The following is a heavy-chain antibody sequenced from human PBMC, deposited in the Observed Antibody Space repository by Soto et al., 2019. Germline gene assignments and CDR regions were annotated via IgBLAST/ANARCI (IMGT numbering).Heavy chain of an antibody. CDR1: GFTFSDAW. D-gene: IGHD6-19*01. Sequence: PGGSLRLSCGASGFTFSDAWMNWVRQAPGKGLEWVGHIKKKIDGGTTDYGAPVKGRFTISRDDSKNTVYLQMNSLGAEDTAIYYCATFMTVTGPGWGRASEYWGQGTRVTVSS. V-gene: IGHV3-15*01. CDR3: ATFMTVTGPGWGRASEY. J-gene: IGHJ4*02. CDR2: IKKKIDGGTT.